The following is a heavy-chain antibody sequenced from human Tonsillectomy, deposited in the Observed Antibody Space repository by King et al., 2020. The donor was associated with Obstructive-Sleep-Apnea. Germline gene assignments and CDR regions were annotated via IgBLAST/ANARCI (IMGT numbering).Heavy chain of an antibody. CDR1: GASVSKDNYY. D-gene: IGHD3-10*01. J-gene: IGHJ4*02. V-gene: IGHV4-39*07. CDR3: ARQELWFGEFSDFDY. Sequence: QLQESGPGLVKPSETLSLTCTVSGASVSKDNYYWGWIRQPPGKGLEWIGSIYSSGTTSYNPSLKIPVTIVIDTSKNYFSLKLISVTAADTAVYYCARQELWFGEFSDFDYWGQGTLVTVSS. CDR2: IYSSGTT.